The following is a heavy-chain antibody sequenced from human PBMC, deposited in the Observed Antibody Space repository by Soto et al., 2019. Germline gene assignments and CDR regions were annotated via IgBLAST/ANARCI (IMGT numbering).Heavy chain of an antibody. CDR1: GFTFSSYG. V-gene: IGHV3-30*18. J-gene: IGHJ4*02. D-gene: IGHD3-3*01. CDR3: AKDQRFLEWFSSPDY. CDR2: ISYDGSNK. Sequence: QPGGSLRLSCAASGFTFSSYGMHWVRQAPGKGLEWVAVISYDGSNKYYADSVKGRFTISRDNSKNTLYLQMNSLRAEDTAVYYCAKDQRFLEWFSSPDYWGQGTLVTVSS.